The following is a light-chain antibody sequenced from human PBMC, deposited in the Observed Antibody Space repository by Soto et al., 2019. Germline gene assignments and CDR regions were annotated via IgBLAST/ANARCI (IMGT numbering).Light chain of an antibody. Sequence: EIVMTQSPATLSVSPGERATLSCRASQSISSDLAWYQQKAGQAPRLLIYGASTRATGVPARFSGSGSGTEFTLTISSLQSEDFAVYYCQQYNKWPPLTFGGGTKVDIK. V-gene: IGKV3-15*01. J-gene: IGKJ4*01. CDR3: QQYNKWPPLT. CDR2: GAS. CDR1: QSISSD.